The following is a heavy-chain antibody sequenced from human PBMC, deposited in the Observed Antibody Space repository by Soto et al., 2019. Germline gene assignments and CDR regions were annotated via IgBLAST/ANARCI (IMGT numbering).Heavy chain of an antibody. CDR2: IYPGDSDT. D-gene: IGHD1-26*01. V-gene: IGHV5-51*01. J-gene: IGHJ6*02. CDR3: ARHSGGRYASLFCGMDV. Sequence: GESLKISCKGSGYSFTSYWIGWVRQMPGKGLEWMGIIYPGDSDTRYSPSFQGQVTISAAKSITTAYLQWSSLKASDTAMYYCARHSGGRYASLFCGMDVWGQGSRVTVP. CDR1: GYSFTSYW.